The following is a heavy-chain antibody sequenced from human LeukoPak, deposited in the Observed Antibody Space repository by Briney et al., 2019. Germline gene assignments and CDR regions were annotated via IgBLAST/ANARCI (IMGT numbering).Heavy chain of an antibody. V-gene: IGHV3-30*02. CDR2: IRYDGTIK. CDR3: ASPGIAVAGVDY. CDR1: GFTFSTYG. Sequence: GGSLRLSCAATGFTFSTYGMHWVRQTPGKGLEWVAFIRYDGTIKYYADSVKGRFTISRDNSKNTLYLQMNSLRAEDTAVYYCASPGIAVAGVDYWGQGTLVTVSS. D-gene: IGHD6-19*01. J-gene: IGHJ4*02.